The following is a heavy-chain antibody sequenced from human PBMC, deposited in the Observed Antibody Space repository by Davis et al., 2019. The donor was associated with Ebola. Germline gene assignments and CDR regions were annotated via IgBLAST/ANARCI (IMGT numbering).Heavy chain of an antibody. V-gene: IGHV3-33*08. J-gene: IGHJ6*02. Sequence: GESLKIPCAASGFTFSSYGLHWVRQAPGKGLEWVAVIWYDGSNKYYADSVKGRFTIARDNSKNTLYLQMNSLSAEDTAVYNCARDLRYSSSSFRSRYYYYGMDVWGQGTTVTVSS. CDR2: IWYDGSNK. CDR1: GFTFSSYG. D-gene: IGHD6-6*01. CDR3: ARDLRYSSSSFRSRYYYYGMDV.